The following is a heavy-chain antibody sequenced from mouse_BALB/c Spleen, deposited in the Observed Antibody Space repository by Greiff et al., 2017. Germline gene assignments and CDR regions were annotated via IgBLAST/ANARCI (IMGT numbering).Heavy chain of an antibody. CDR1: GFTFSSFG. V-gene: IGHV5-17*02. CDR3: ARDGNSFSLFAY. J-gene: IGHJ3*01. D-gene: IGHD2-1*01. CDR2: ISSGSSTI. Sequence: EVMLVESGGGLVQPGGSRKLSCAASGFTFSSFGMHWVRQAPEKGLEWVAYISSGSSTIYYADTVKGRFTISRDNPKNTLFLQMTSLRSEDTAMYYCARDGNSFSLFAYWGQGTLVTVSA.